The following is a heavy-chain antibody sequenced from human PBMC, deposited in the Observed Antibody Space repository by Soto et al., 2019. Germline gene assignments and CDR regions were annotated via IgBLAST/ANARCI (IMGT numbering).Heavy chain of an antibody. Sequence: QVQLQQWGAGLLKPSETLSLTCAVYGGSFSGYYWSWIRQPPGKGLEWIGEINHSGSTNYNPSLKSRVTISVDTSKNQISLKLSSVTAADTAVYYCATGVDKEYYFDYWGQGTLVTVSS. CDR1: GGSFSGYY. CDR2: INHSGST. D-gene: IGHD3-22*01. CDR3: ATGVDKEYYFDY. J-gene: IGHJ4*02. V-gene: IGHV4-34*01.